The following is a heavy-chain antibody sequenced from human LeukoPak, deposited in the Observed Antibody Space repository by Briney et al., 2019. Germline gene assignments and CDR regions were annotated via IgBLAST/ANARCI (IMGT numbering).Heavy chain of an antibody. CDR3: ARAGRDGYKIDY. V-gene: IGHV4-34*01. J-gene: IGHJ4*02. Sequence: SETLSLTCAVYGGSFSGYYWSWIRQPPGKGLEWIGEINHSGSTNYNPSLKSRVTISVDTSKNQFSLKLSSVTAADTAVYYCARAGRDGYKIDYWGQGTLVTVSS. D-gene: IGHD5-24*01. CDR2: INHSGST. CDR1: GGSFSGYY.